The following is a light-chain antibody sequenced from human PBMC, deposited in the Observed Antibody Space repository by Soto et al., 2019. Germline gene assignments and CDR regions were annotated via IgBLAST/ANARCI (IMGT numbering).Light chain of an antibody. J-gene: IGKJ1*01. Sequence: DIQMRQSPSSLSAFVGDRVTITCRASLTISSYLNWYQQKSGKAPKLLISAASSLESGVPPRFSGSGSGTDFTLTITSLQPEDFATYYCQQSHSIPWTFGQGTKVDI. CDR2: AAS. V-gene: IGKV1-39*01. CDR1: LTISSY. CDR3: QQSHSIPWT.